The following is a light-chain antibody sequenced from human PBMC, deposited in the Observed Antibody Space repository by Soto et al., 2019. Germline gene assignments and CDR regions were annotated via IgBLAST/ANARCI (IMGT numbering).Light chain of an antibody. CDR3: LQHNSYPLT. V-gene: IGKV1-17*03. J-gene: IGKJ4*01. CDR1: QGIGNY. Sequence: DIQMTQSPSALSASIRDRVTITCRASQGIGNYVAWFQVKPGKVPKRLIYAASSLQSGVPSRFRRYRSGTEFTLTISSLQPEDSANFHSLQHNSYPLTFGGGTKV. CDR2: AAS.